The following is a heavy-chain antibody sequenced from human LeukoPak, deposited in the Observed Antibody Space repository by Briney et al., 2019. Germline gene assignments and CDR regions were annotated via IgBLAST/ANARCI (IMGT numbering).Heavy chain of an antibody. D-gene: IGHD1-7*01. J-gene: IGHJ4*02. CDR2: IYYSGST. CDR3: ARESGGWLELRGDYFDY. V-gene: IGHV4-39*07. Sequence: SETLSLTCTVSGGSISSSSYYWGWIRQPPGKGLEWIGSIYYSGSTYYNPSLKSRVTISVDTSKNQFSLKLSSVTAADTAVYYCARESGGWLELRGDYFDYWGQGTLVTVSS. CDR1: GGSISSSSYY.